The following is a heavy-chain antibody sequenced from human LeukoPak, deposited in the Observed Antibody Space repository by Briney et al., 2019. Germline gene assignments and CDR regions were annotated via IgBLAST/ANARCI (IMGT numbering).Heavy chain of an antibody. CDR1: GFTFSTYA. J-gene: IGHJ5*02. CDR2: IWYDGSNK. Sequence: QPGRSLRLSCTASGFTFSTYAMHWVRQAPGKGLEWVAVIWYDGSNKYFADSVKGRFTISRDNSKNTLYLQMNSLRAEDTAVYYCARDTNPYYYGSGSYTGWFDPWGQGTLVTASS. D-gene: IGHD3-10*01. CDR3: ARDTNPYYYGSGSYTGWFDP. V-gene: IGHV3-33*01.